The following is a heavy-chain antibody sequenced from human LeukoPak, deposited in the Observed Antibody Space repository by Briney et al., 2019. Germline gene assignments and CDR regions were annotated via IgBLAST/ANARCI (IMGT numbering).Heavy chain of an antibody. V-gene: IGHV1-69*13. J-gene: IGHJ4*02. CDR3: ARGENTVTTFDY. CDR2: IIPIFGTA. D-gene: IGHD4-17*01. CDR1: GGTFSSYA. Sequence: SVKVSCTASGGTFSSYAISWVRQAPGQGLEWMGGIIPIFGTANYAQKFQGRVTITADESTSTAYMELSSLRSEDTAVYYCARGENTVTTFDYWGQGTLVTVSS.